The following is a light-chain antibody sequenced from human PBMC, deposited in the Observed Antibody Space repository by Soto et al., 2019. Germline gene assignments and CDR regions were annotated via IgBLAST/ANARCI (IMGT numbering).Light chain of an antibody. CDR3: QQYNNYMYA. J-gene: IGKJ2*01. CDR1: QSISNW. CDR2: KAS. V-gene: IGKV1-5*03. Sequence: DIQMTQSPSTLSASVGDRVTITCRASQSISNWLAWYQQKPGKAPKLLIYKASSLESGVPSRFSGSGSGTQFTLTISSLQTDDFATYYCQQYNNYMYAFGQGTKLEIK.